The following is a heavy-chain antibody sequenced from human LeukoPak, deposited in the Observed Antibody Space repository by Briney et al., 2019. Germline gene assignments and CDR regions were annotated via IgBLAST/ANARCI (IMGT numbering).Heavy chain of an antibody. Sequence: SETLSLTCTVSGGSVNSGTYYWSWIRQPPGKGLEWIGYISYSGSTNYNPSLKSRDTISVDTSKNQFSLKLSSVTAADTAVYYCARGGRWLQFNYWGQGTLVTVSS. D-gene: IGHD5-24*01. CDR2: ISYSGST. CDR1: GGSVNSGTYY. CDR3: ARGGRWLQFNY. J-gene: IGHJ4*02. V-gene: IGHV4-61*01.